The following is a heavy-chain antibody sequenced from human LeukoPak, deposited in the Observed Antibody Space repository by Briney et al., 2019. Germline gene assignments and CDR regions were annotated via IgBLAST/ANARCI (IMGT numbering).Heavy chain of an antibody. Sequence: PSETLSLTCTVSGGSISSYYWSWIRQPPGKGLEWIGEINHSGSTNYNPSLKSRVTISVDTSKNQFSLKLSSVTAADTAVYYWARGKPQEIPQNPHLYYFDYWGQGTLVTVSS. CDR1: GGSISSYY. D-gene: IGHD5-24*01. V-gene: IGHV4-34*01. CDR3: ARGKPQEIPQNPHLYYFDY. J-gene: IGHJ4*02. CDR2: INHSGST.